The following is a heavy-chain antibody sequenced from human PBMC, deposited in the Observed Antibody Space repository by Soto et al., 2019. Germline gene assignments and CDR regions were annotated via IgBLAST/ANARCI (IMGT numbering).Heavy chain of an antibody. Sequence: EVQLVESGGGLVQPGGSMRLSCAASGFTFTSYWMSWVRQAPGKGLEWVANIKQDGSEKYYVDSVKGRFTISRDNAKNSLYLQMNSLRAEDTAVYYCARVKSSGSFDYWGQGTLVTVSS. D-gene: IGHD6-19*01. CDR1: GFTFTSYW. CDR2: IKQDGSEK. CDR3: ARVKSSGSFDY. V-gene: IGHV3-7*03. J-gene: IGHJ4*02.